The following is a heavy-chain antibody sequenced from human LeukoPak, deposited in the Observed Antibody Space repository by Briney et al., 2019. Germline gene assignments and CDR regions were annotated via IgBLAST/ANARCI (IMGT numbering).Heavy chain of an antibody. CDR2: INPSGGST. CDR1: GYTFTSYY. J-gene: IGHJ3*02. Sequence: ASVKVSCKASGYTFTSYYMHWVRQAPGQGLEWMGIINPSGGSTSYAQKFQGRVTITADKSTSTAYMELSSLRSEDTAVYYCARPYYDILTGPKSGDAFDIWGQGTMVTVSS. D-gene: IGHD3-9*01. CDR3: ARPYYDILTGPKSGDAFDI. V-gene: IGHV1-46*01.